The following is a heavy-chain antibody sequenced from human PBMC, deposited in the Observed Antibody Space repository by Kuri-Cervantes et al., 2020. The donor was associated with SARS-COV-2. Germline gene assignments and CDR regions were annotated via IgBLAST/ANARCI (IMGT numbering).Heavy chain of an antibody. CDR2: ITWDGGST. CDR3: AKVFGVGSNIKYFDS. V-gene: IGHV3-43D*03. J-gene: IGHJ4*02. D-gene: IGHD3-10*02. Sequence: GGSLRLSCAASGFTLDDYGMYWVRQPPGMGLEWVSCITWDGGSTFYADSVKGRFTMSRDSSKNSLYLQMNSLRVEDTALYYCAKVFGVGSNIKYFDSWGQGTVVTVSS. CDR1: GFTLDDYG.